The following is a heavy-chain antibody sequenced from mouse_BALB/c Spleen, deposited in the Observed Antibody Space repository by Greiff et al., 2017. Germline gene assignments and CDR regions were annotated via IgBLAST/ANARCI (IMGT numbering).Heavy chain of an antibody. Sequence: QVQLQQSGAELVKPGASVKLSCKASGYTFTSYYMYWVKQRPGQGLEWIGEINPSNGGTNFNEKFKSKATLTVDKSSSTAYMQLSSLTSEDSAVYYCTRSNTVVADYWGQGTTLTVSS. CDR1: GYTFTSYY. D-gene: IGHD1-1*01. CDR3: TRSNTVVADY. V-gene: IGHV1S81*02. J-gene: IGHJ2*01. CDR2: INPSNGGT.